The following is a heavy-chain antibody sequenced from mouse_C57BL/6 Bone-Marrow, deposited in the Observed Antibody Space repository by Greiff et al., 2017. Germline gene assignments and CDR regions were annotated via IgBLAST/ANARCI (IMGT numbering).Heavy chain of an antibody. D-gene: IGHD1-1*01. CDR3: ARAPYYGSSYPAWFAY. V-gene: IGHV1-81*01. Sequence: VQLQQSGAELARPGASVKLSCKASGYTFTSYGISWVKQRTGQGIEWIGEIYPRSGNTYYNEKFKGKATLTADKSSSTAYMELRSLTSEDSAVYFCARAPYYGSSYPAWFAYWGQGTLVTVSA. CDR2: IYPRSGNT. J-gene: IGHJ3*01. CDR1: GYTFTSYG.